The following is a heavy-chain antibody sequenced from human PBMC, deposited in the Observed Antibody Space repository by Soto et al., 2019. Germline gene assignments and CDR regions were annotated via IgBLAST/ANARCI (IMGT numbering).Heavy chain of an antibody. CDR3: ATSLAVRPRYYFDY. CDR1: SGSVSSSSYY. CDR2: VYYSGST. D-gene: IGHD6-6*01. V-gene: IGHV4-61*01. J-gene: IGHJ4*02. Sequence: KTSETLSLTCTVSSGSVSSSSYYWTWIRQPPGKGLEWIGYVYYSGSTNYNPSLKSRVTISIDTSKNEFSLKLSSVTAADTAVYYCATSLAVRPRYYFDYWGQGTRVTVSS.